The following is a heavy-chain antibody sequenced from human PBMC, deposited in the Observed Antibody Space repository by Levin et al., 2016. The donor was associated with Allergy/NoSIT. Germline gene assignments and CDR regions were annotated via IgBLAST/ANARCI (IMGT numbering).Heavy chain of an antibody. CDR1: GFTFSSYA. CDR3: AGAPNWHFDY. J-gene: IGHJ4*02. D-gene: IGHD1-26*01. Sequence: GESLKISCAASGFTFSSYAMSWVRQAPGKGLEWVSAISGSGGSTYYADSVKGRFTISRDNSKNTLYLQMNSLRAEDTAVYYCAGAPNWHFDYWGQGTLVTVSS. CDR2: ISGSGGST. V-gene: IGHV3-23*01.